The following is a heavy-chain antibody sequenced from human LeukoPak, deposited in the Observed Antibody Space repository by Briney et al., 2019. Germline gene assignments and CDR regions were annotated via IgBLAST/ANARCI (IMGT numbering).Heavy chain of an antibody. CDR1: GGSINTYY. CDR3: ARSLGATRYNLKYYFFYGLDV. D-gene: IGHD1-26*01. J-gene: IGHJ6*02. CDR2: IHYSGTT. V-gene: IGHV4-59*01. Sequence: PSETLSLTCTVSGGSINTYYWSWIRQPPGKGLEWIGSIHYSGTTNYNPSLKSRLTLSVDTSNNQFSLRLGSVTAADTAVYYCARSLGATRYNLKYYFFYGLDVWGQGTTVTVSS.